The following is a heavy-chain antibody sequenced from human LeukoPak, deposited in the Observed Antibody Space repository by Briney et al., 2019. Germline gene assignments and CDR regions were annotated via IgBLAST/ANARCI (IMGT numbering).Heavy chain of an antibody. D-gene: IGHD6-13*01. CDR1: GFTFSSYS. CDR3: ASPAAGTDAFDI. Sequence: GGSLRLSCAASGFTFSSYSMNWVRQAPGKGLEWVSSISSSSSYINYADSVKGRFTISRDNAKNSLYLQMNSLRAEDTAVYYCASPAAGTDAFDIWGQGTMVTVSS. CDR2: ISSSSSYI. J-gene: IGHJ3*02. V-gene: IGHV3-21*01.